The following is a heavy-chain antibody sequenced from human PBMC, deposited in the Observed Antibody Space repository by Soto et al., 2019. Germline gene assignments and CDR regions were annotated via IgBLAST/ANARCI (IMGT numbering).Heavy chain of an antibody. V-gene: IGHV3-23*01. CDR1: GFSFSSYA. CDR3: AKEYYYDPSGPYSDLYFDS. D-gene: IGHD3-22*01. CDR2: ITTRGGRT. J-gene: IGHJ4*02. Sequence: EVQLLESGGGLTQPGGSLRLACAASGFSFSSYAMSWVRQAPSQGLEWVSSITTRGGRTYYADSVRGRFTISRDNFANALYLEMNSLRAEDKAIYYCAKEYYYDPSGPYSDLYFDSWGQGTLVTVSS.